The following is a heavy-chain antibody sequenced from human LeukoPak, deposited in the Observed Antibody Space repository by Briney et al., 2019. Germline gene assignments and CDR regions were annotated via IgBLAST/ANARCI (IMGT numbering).Heavy chain of an antibody. D-gene: IGHD2-2*01. J-gene: IGHJ5*02. CDR1: GGSISSYH. CDR3: ARGQGDCSSTSCLDTGNWFDP. CDR2: INHSGST. V-gene: IGHV4-34*01. Sequence: PSETLSLTCSVSGGSISSYHWNWIRQPPGKGLEWIGEINHSGSTNYNPSLKSRVTISVDTSKNQFSLKLSSVTAADTAVYYCARGQGDCSSTSCLDTGNWFDPWGQGTLVTVSS.